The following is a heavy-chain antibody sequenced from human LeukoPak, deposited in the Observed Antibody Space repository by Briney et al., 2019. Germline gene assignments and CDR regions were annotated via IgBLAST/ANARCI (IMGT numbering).Heavy chain of an antibody. J-gene: IGHJ3*02. V-gene: IGHV3-23*01. CDR1: GFTFSSYA. D-gene: IGHD2-2*01. Sequence: PGGSLRLSCAASGFTFSSYAVSWVRQAPGKGLEWVSAISGSGGSTYYADSVKGRFTISRDNSKNTLYLQMNSLRAEDTAVYYCAKIRTRDIVVVPAAPDAFDIWGQGTMVTVSS. CDR2: ISGSGGST. CDR3: AKIRTRDIVVVPAAPDAFDI.